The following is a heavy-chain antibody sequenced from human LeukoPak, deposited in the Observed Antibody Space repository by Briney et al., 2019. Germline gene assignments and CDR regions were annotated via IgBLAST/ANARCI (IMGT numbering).Heavy chain of an antibody. J-gene: IGHJ6*02. CDR2: ISCDGSNK. Sequence: EAGGSLRLSCAASGFTFSSYAMHWVRQAPGKGLEWVAVISCDGSNKYYADSVKGRFTISRDNSKNTLYLQMNSLRAEDTAVYYGAKDGVRGVIPYGMDVWGQGTTVTVSS. D-gene: IGHD3-10*01. V-gene: IGHV3-30*04. CDR1: GFTFSSYA. CDR3: AKDGVRGVIPYGMDV.